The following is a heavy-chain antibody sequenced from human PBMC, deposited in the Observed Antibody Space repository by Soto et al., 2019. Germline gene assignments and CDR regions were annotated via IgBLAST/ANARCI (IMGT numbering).Heavy chain of an antibody. D-gene: IGHD1-1*01. Sequence: EVQLVESGGGLIQPGGSLRLSCAASGFTVSSNYMSWVRQAPGKGLEWVSIIYSGGSTYYADSVKDRFTISRDNSRNTLYLQMNSLRAEDTAVYYCARAYNWNDAYFDYWGQGTLVTVSS. J-gene: IGHJ4*02. CDR2: IYSGGST. CDR3: ARAYNWNDAYFDY. CDR1: GFTVSSNY. V-gene: IGHV3-53*01.